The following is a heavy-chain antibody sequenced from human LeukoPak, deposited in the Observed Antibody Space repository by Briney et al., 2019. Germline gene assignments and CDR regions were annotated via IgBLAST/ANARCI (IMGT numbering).Heavy chain of an antibody. D-gene: IGHD2-2*01. CDR2: IYTSGST. Sequence: PSETLSLTCTVSGGSISSGSYYWSWIRQPAGKGLEWIGRIYTSGSTNYNPSLKSRVTMSVDTSKNQFSLRVSSVTAADTAFYYCARETTYETKYCSSTSCYWDWFDPWGQGTLVTVSS. J-gene: IGHJ5*02. CDR1: GGSISSGSYY. CDR3: ARETTYETKYCSSTSCYWDWFDP. V-gene: IGHV4-61*02.